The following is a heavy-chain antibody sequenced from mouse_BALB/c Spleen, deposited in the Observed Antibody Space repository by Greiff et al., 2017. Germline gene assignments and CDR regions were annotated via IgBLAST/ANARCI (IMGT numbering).Heavy chain of an antibody. Sequence: QVQLQQSGAELAKPGASVKMSCTASGYTFTSYWMHWVNQRPGQGLEWIGYINPSTGYTEYNQKFKDKATLTADKSSSTAYMQLSSLTSEDSAVYYCARRPYYYGSSWDYVDYWGQGTTLTVSS. V-gene: IGHV1-7*01. CDR3: ARRPYYYGSSWDYVDY. D-gene: IGHD1-1*01. CDR1: GYTFTSYW. CDR2: INPSTGYT. J-gene: IGHJ2*01.